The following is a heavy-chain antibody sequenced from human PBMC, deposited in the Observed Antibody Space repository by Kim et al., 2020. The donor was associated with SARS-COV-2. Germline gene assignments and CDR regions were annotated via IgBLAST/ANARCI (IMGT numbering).Heavy chain of an antibody. D-gene: IGHD6-13*01. Sequence: GGSLRLSCAASGFTFSSYSMNWVRQAPGKGLEWVSSISSSSSYIYYADSVKGRFTISRDNAKNSLYLQMNSLRAEDTAVYYCARDKAGAAAGPYYYYYYGMDVWGQGTTVTVSS. CDR2: ISSSSSYI. J-gene: IGHJ6*02. V-gene: IGHV3-21*01. CDR3: ARDKAGAAAGPYYYYYYGMDV. CDR1: GFTFSSYS.